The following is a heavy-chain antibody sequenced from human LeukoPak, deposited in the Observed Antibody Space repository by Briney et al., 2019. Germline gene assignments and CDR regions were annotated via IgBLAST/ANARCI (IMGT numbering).Heavy chain of an antibody. CDR2: ISPNSGGT. J-gene: IGHJ4*02. V-gene: IGHV1-2*06. Sequence: ASVKVSCKASGYTFTGYYPHWVRQAPGQGLEWMGRISPNSGGTNYAQKFQGRVTMTRDSSISTAYMELSSLTSDDTAVYYCASDRSQYSSDWYADYWGQGTLVTVSS. CDR1: GYTFTGYY. D-gene: IGHD6-19*01. CDR3: ASDRSQYSSDWYADY.